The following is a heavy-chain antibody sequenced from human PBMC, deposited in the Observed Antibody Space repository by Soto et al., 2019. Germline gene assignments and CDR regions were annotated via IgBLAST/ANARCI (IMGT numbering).Heavy chain of an antibody. CDR3: ARSPLHCSSTSCYTYYGMDV. V-gene: IGHV4-31*03. D-gene: IGHD2-2*02. Sequence: QVQLQESGPGLVKPSQTLSLTCTVSGGSISSGGYYWSWIRQHPGKGLEWIGYIYYSGRTYYNPSLKSRFTISVDTSKHQFSLKLSSVTAADTAVYYCARSPLHCSSTSCYTYYGMDVWGQGTTVTVSS. J-gene: IGHJ6*02. CDR2: IYYSGRT. CDR1: GGSISSGGYY.